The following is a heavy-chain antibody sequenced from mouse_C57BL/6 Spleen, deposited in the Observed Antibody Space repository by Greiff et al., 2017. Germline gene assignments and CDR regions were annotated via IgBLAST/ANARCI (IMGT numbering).Heavy chain of an antibody. V-gene: IGHV1-69*01. CDR3: ARNGTWYFDV. CDR2: IDPSDSYT. J-gene: IGHJ1*03. Sequence: VQLQQPGAELVMPGASVKLSCKASGYTFTSYWMHWVKQRPGQGLEWIGEIDPSDSYTNYNQKFKGKSTLTVYKASSTAYMRLSSLTSEDSAVYYCARNGTWYFDVWGTGTTVTVSS. CDR1: GYTFTSYW. D-gene: IGHD4-1*01.